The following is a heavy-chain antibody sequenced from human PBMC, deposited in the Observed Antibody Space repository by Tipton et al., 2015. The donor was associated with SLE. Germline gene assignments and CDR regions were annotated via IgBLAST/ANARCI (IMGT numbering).Heavy chain of an antibody. V-gene: IGHV4-59*08. CDR1: GASISSYY. CDR3: ARGGIQLWNWFDP. CDR2: LYYTGFT. Sequence: TLSLTCTVSGASISSYYWSWIRQPPGKGLEWIGYLYYTGFTNSNPSLKSRVTISVDTSKNQFSLKLNSVTAADTAVYYCARGGIQLWNWFDPWGQGTLVTVSS. D-gene: IGHD5-18*01. J-gene: IGHJ5*02.